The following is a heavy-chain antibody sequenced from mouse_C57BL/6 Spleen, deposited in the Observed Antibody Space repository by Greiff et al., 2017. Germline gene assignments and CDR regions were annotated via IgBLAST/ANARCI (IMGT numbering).Heavy chain of an antibody. Sequence: EVKLVESEGGLVQPGSSMKLSCTASGFTFSDYYMAWVRQVPEKGLEWVANINYDGSSTDYLDSLKSRFIISRDNAKNILYLQMSSLKSEDTATYYCARDRPNYDYGEGLMDYWGQGTSVTVSA. V-gene: IGHV5-16*01. D-gene: IGHD2-4*01. CDR1: GFTFSDYY. J-gene: IGHJ4*01. CDR3: ARDRPNYDYGEGLMDY. CDR2: INYDGSST.